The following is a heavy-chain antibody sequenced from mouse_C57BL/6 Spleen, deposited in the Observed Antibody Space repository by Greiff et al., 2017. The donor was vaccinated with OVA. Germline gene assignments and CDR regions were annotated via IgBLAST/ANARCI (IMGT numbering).Heavy chain of an antibody. Sequence: QVQLQQSGPGLVQPSQSLSITCTVSGFSLTSYGVHWVRQSPGKGLEWLGVIWSGGSTDYNAAFISRLSISKDNSKSQVFFKMNSLQADDTAIYYCARWRYSNYGVYYAMDYWGQGTSVTVSS. D-gene: IGHD2-5*01. J-gene: IGHJ4*01. CDR3: ARWRYSNYGVYYAMDY. CDR1: GFSLTSYG. V-gene: IGHV2-2*01. CDR2: IWSGGST.